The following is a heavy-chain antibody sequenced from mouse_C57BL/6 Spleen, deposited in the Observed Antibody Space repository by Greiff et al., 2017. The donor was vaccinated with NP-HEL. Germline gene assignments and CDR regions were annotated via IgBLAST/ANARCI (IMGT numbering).Heavy chain of an antibody. CDR1: GYTFTSYW. Sequence: QVQLKQPGAELVMPGASVKLSCKASGYTFTSYWMHWVKQRPGQGLEWIGEIDPSDSYTNYNQKFKGKSTLTVDKSSSTAYMQLSSLTSEDSAVYYCARILRRGYFDVWGTGTTVTVSS. CDR2: IDPSDSYT. CDR3: ARILRRGYFDV. D-gene: IGHD1-1*01. V-gene: IGHV1-69*01. J-gene: IGHJ1*03.